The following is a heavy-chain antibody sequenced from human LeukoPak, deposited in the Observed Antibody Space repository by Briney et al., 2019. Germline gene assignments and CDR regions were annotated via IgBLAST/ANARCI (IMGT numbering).Heavy chain of an antibody. J-gene: IGHJ3*02. CDR3: ARQTRQGSSWYSVADAFDI. CDR1: GYSFTSYW. CDR2: IYPGDSDT. Sequence: GESLEISCKGSGYSFTSYWIGWVRQMPGKGLEWMGIIYPGDSDTRYSPSFQGQVTISADKSISTAYLQWSSLRASDTAMYYCARQTRQGSSWYSVADAFDIWGQGTMVTVSS. V-gene: IGHV5-51*01. D-gene: IGHD6-13*01.